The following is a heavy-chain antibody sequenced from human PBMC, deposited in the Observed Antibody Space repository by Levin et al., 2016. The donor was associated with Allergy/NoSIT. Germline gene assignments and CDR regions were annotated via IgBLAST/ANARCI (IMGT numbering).Heavy chain of an antibody. CDR3: ARGTVEYTFGRGWRF. CDR1: GFPFRSYA. CDR2: TSYDGKNQ. V-gene: IGHV3-30*04. Sequence: GESLKISCAASGFPFRSYAMHWVRQAPGRGLEWVASTSYDGKNQYYAVSVKGRFTISRDNSNNTLYVQMNSLRSEDTAVYYCARGTVEYTFGRGWRFWGQGALVTVSS. J-gene: IGHJ4*02. D-gene: IGHD5-18*01.